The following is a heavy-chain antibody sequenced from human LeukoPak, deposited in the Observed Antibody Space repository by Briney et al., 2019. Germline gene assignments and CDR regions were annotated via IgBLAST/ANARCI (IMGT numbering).Heavy chain of an antibody. CDR1: GGSFSGYY. CDR3: ARYCSSTSCHDYYYYYAMDA. J-gene: IGHJ6*02. Sequence: SETLSLTCGVYGGSFSGYYWSWIRQSPGKGLEWIGEMNHSGSTNYNPSLKSRITISIDTPKNQFSLELSSVTAADTAVYYCARYCSSTSCHDYYYYYAMDAWGQGTTVTVSS. V-gene: IGHV4-34*01. D-gene: IGHD2-2*01. CDR2: MNHSGST.